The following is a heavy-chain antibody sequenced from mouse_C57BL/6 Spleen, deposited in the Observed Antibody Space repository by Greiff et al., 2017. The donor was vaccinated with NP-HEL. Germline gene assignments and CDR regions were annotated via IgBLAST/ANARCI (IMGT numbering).Heavy chain of an antibody. CDR3: GRRGWLPCYYAMDY. Sequence: EVQRVESGGGLVKPGGSLKLSCAASGFTFTDYGMHWVRQAPEKGLEWVAYISSGSSTIYYADTVKGRFTISRDNAKNTLFLQMTSLRSEDTAMYYCGRRGWLPCYYAMDYWGQGTSVTVS. D-gene: IGHD2-3*01. J-gene: IGHJ4*01. CDR2: ISSGSSTI. V-gene: IGHV5-17*01. CDR1: GFTFTDYG.